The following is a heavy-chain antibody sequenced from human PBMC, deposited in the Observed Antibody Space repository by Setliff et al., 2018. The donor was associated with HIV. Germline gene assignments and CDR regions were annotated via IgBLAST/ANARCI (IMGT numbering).Heavy chain of an antibody. CDR3: AKGNSYAENAFDI. CDR1: GYTFSSYG. CDR2: ISAYNGDS. D-gene: IGHD5-18*01. Sequence: GASVKVSCKASGYTFSSYGISWVRQAPGQGLEWMGWISAYNGDSNYAQKVQGRVTMTSDTSTTTAYMELRSLRSDDTAVYYCAKGNSYAENAFDIWGQGTMVTVSS. V-gene: IGHV1-18*01. J-gene: IGHJ3*02.